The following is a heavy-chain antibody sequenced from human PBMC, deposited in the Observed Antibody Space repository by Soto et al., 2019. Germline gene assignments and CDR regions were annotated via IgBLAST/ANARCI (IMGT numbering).Heavy chain of an antibody. J-gene: IGHJ5*02. CDR1: GYTFTDYF. Sequence: ASVKVSCKASGYTFTDYFMNWLRQAPGQGLEWMGIINPIGGSATYAQKFQDRVTMTRDTSTSTVYMELRSLRSEDTAIYYCARSQEFYGSESRYANWFYPWGQGTLVTVSS. V-gene: IGHV1-46*01. CDR2: INPIGGSA. D-gene: IGHD3-10*01. CDR3: ARSQEFYGSESRYANWFYP.